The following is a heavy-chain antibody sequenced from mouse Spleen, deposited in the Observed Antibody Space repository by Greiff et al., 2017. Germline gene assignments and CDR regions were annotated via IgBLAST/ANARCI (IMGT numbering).Heavy chain of an antibody. CDR1: GFTFSSYA. V-gene: IGHV5-9-1*01. CDR2: ISSGGSYT. CDR3: ARRDYGSSPFDY. Sequence: EVKLQESGGGLVKPGGSLKLSCAASGFTFSSYAMSWVRQTPEKRLEWVATISSGGSYTYYPDSVKGRFTISRDNAKNTLYLQMSSLRSEDTAMYYCARRDYGSSPFDYWGQGTTLTVSS. D-gene: IGHD1-1*01. J-gene: IGHJ2*01.